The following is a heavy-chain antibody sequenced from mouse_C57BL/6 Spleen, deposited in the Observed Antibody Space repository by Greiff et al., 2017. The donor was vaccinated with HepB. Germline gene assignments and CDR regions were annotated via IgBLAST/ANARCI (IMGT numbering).Heavy chain of an antibody. CDR3: ARGSSYRRYFDV. V-gene: IGHV5-17*01. CDR1: GFTFSDYG. Sequence: EVKLMESGGGLVKPGGSLKLSCAASGFTFSDYGMHWVRQAPEKGLEWVAYISSGSSTIYYADTVKGRFTISRDNAKNTLFLQMTSLRSEDTAMYYCARGSSYRRYFDVWGTGTTVTVSS. D-gene: IGHD1-1*01. J-gene: IGHJ1*03. CDR2: ISSGSSTI.